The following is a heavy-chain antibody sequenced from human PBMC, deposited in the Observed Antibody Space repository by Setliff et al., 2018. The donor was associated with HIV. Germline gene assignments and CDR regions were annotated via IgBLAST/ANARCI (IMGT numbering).Heavy chain of an antibody. J-gene: IGHJ4*02. CDR2: IYTSGST. Sequence: SETLSLTCTVADGSISTGSYYWSWVWQPAGRGLEWIGRIYTSGSTNYNPSLKSRVTMSVDTSKNQFSLNLTSVTAADTAVYYCARGRFVGFDYWGQGTLVTVSS. CDR3: ARGRFVGFDY. V-gene: IGHV4-61*02. D-gene: IGHD3-16*02. CDR1: DGSISTGSYY.